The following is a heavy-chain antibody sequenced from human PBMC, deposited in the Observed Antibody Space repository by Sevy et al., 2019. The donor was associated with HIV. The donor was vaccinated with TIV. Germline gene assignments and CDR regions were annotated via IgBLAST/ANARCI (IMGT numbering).Heavy chain of an antibody. CDR2: ISGFGNT. J-gene: IGHJ3*01. CDR1: GFTFSNAW. CDR3: AKVLNPALESMMEVTVRSLKGFDV. V-gene: IGHV3-23*01. Sequence: GGSLRLSCAASGFTFSNAWMNWVRQAPGKGLEWVSSISGFGNTYYVDSVRGRFTISRDNAKNTLYLQMNSLRADDTAVYYCAKVLNPALESMMEVTVRSLKGFDVWGQGTMVTVSS. D-gene: IGHD3-22*01.